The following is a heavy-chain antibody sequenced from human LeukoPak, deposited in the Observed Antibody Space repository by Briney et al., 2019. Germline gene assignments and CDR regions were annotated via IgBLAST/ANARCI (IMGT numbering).Heavy chain of an antibody. CDR3: ARAPIFGVVILYYYGMDV. V-gene: IGHV4-34*01. J-gene: IGHJ6*02. D-gene: IGHD3-3*01. Sequence: SETLSLTCAVYGGSFSGCYWSWIRQPPGKGLEWIGEINHSGSTNYNPSLKSRVTISVDTSKNQFSLKLSSVTAADTAVYYCARAPIFGVVILYYYGMDVWGQGTTVTVSS. CDR2: INHSGST. CDR1: GGSFSGCY.